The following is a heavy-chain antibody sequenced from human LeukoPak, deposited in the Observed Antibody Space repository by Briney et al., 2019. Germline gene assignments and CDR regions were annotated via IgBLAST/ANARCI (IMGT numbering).Heavy chain of an antibody. CDR2: ISSSSSYI. Sequence: PGGSLRLSCAASGFTFSSYSMNWVRQAPGKGLEWVSSISSSSSYIYYADSVKGRFTISGDNAKNSLYLQMNSLRAEDTAVYYCARAVVVAATPDYWGQGTLVTVSS. V-gene: IGHV3-21*01. J-gene: IGHJ4*02. D-gene: IGHD2-15*01. CDR1: GFTFSSYS. CDR3: ARAVVVAATPDY.